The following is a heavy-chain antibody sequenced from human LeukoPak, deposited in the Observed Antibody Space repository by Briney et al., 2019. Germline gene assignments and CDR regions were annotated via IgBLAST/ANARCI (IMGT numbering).Heavy chain of an antibody. Sequence: PGGSLRLSCAASEFDFSTHAMTWVRQAPGKGLEWVSAISISGTKTYYADSVKGRFTISRDNSKNTLYPQMNSLRAEDTAVYYCANYFDGPVDYDSSGYPPTPFDYWGQGTLVTVSS. CDR2: ISISGTKT. CDR3: ANYFDGPVDYDSSGYPPTPFDY. D-gene: IGHD3-22*01. J-gene: IGHJ4*02. V-gene: IGHV3-23*01. CDR1: EFDFSTHA.